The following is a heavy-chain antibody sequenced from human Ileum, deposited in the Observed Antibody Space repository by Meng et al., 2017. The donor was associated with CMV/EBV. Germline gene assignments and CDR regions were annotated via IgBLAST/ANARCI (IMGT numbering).Heavy chain of an antibody. CDR2: VYSSGST. Sequence: VPRQGLGPGRVTPSGLLSLTCTVAGGSISGYYWGCIRRPATKGLEWIGGVYSSGSTDYNPSLQSRVTMSVDTSKNQFSLKLSSVTAADTAVYYCARGSSSWAFDYWGQGTLVTVSS. CDR1: GGSISGYY. D-gene: IGHD2-2*01. CDR3: ARGSSSWAFDY. V-gene: IGHV4-4*07. J-gene: IGHJ4*02.